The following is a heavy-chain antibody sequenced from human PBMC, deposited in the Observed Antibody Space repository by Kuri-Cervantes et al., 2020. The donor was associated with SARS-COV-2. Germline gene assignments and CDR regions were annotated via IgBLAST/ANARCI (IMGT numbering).Heavy chain of an antibody. D-gene: IGHD4-17*01. CDR2: INPSGGST. CDR1: GYTFTSYY. V-gene: IGHV1-46*01. Sequence: ASVKVSCKASGYTFTSYYMHWVRQAPGQGLEWMGIINPSGGSTSYAQKFQGRVTMTRDTSTSTVCMELSGLRSEDTAVYYCARSPSNGDYDGWFDYWGQGTLVTVSS. J-gene: IGHJ4*02. CDR3: ARSPSNGDYDGWFDY.